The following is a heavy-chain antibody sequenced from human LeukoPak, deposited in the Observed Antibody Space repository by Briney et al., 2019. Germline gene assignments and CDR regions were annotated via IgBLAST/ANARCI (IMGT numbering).Heavy chain of an antibody. CDR3: TSSVVYSVYFDY. D-gene: IGHD2-21*01. Sequence: GGFLRLSCAASGFTFSSYAMSWVRQAPGKGLEWVSAISGSGGSTYYADSVKGRFTISRDNSKNTLYLQMNSLKTEDTAVYYCTSSVVYSVYFDYWGQGTLVTVSS. V-gene: IGHV3-23*01. J-gene: IGHJ4*02. CDR1: GFTFSSYA. CDR2: ISGSGGST.